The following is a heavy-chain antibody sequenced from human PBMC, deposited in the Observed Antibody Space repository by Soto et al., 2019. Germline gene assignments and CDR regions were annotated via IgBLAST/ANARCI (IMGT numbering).Heavy chain of an antibody. CDR2: IHGNGGGT. CDR3: ATDAVAVNGVWDWCDP. Sequence: EVQLLESGGGLVQPGGSLRLSCAASGVNFRNYAMSWVRQPPGKGVEWVSSIHGNGGGTYYADSVTGRFTVSRDDSKQTLFLQWSSLRVADTAVYYCATDAVAVNGVWDWCDPWGQGTLVTVSS. V-gene: IGHV3-23*01. D-gene: IGHD3-16*01. CDR1: GVNFRNYA. J-gene: IGHJ5*02.